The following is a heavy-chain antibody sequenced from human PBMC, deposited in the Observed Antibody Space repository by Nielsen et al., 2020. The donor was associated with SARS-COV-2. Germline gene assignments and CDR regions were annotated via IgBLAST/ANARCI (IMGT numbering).Heavy chain of an antibody. CDR2: INHSGST. CDR1: GGSFSGYY. CDR3: ARGRRYYYGSGSSSMNWFDP. D-gene: IGHD3-10*01. V-gene: IGHV4-34*01. Sequence: SETLSLTCAVYGGSFSGYYWSWIRQPPGKGLEWIGEINHSGSTNYNPSLKSRVTISVDTSKNQFSLKLSSVTAADTAVYYCARGRRYYYGSGSSSMNWFDPWGQGTLVTVSS. J-gene: IGHJ5*02.